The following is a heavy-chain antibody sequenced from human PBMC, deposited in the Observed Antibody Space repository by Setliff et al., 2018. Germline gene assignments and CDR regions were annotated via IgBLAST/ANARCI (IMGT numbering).Heavy chain of an antibody. D-gene: IGHD3-10*01. J-gene: IGHJ4*02. CDR1: GGSISGASIGSYY. V-gene: IGHV4-61*01. CDR3: ARDRYYGSGSYYNYFDK. CDR2: VYYSGTT. Sequence: SETLSLTCTVSGGSISGASIGSYYWSWIRQPPGKGLEFIGYVYYSGTTNYDPSLKSRVTISVDTSKNQFSLSLTSVTAEDTAVYYCARDRYYGSGSYYNYFDKWGQGSLVTVS.